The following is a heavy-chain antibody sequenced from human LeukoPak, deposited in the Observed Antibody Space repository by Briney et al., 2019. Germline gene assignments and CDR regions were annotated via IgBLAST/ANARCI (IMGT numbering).Heavy chain of an antibody. CDR2: INHSGST. CDR3: ARDIVGDPDY. J-gene: IGHJ4*02. D-gene: IGHD3-16*02. Sequence: SSETLSLTCAVYGGSFSGYYWSWIRQPPGKGLEWIGEINHSGSTNYNPSLKSRVTISVDTSKNQFPLKLSSVTAADTAVYYCARDIVGDPDYWGQGTLVTVSS. CDR1: GGSFSGYY. V-gene: IGHV4-34*01.